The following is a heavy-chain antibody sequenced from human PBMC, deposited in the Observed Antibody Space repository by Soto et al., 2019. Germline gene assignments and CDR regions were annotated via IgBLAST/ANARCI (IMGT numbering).Heavy chain of an antibody. CDR2: IDYSGNT. CDR3: ARVGGYGSSSFFDY. D-gene: IGHD6-6*01. Sequence: KPSETLSLTCTVSGGSISSADYYWGWIRQPPGKGLEWIAYIDYSGNTYYNPSLKSRLTISTDTSKNQFSVNLSSVTAADTAVYYCARVGGYGSSSFFDYWSPGTLVTVSS. V-gene: IGHV4-30-4*01. J-gene: IGHJ4*02. CDR1: GGSISSADYY.